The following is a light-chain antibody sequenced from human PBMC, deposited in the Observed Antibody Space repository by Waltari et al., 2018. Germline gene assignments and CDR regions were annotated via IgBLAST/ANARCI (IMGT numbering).Light chain of an antibody. V-gene: IGKV1-13*02. J-gene: IGKJ2*01. CDR2: DAS. CDR1: QGISSA. CDR3: QQFNTYPYT. Sequence: AIQLTQSPSSRSASVGDRVPITCRASQGISSALAWYQQKPGKAPKLLIYDASRLETGVPSRFSGSGSGTDFSLTISGLQPVDFATYHCQQFNTYPYTFGQGTKVEIK.